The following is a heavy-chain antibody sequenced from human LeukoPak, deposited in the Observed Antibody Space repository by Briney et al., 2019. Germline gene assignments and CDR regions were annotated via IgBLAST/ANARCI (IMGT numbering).Heavy chain of an antibody. CDR3: ARDPGQYYYGSGSYWDAFDI. V-gene: IGHV4-59*01. J-gene: IGHJ3*02. D-gene: IGHD3-10*01. CDR2: IYYSGNT. Sequence: KPSETLSLTCTVSGGSISSYYWSWIRQPPGKGLEWIGYIYYSGNTNYNPSLKSRVTISVDTSKNQFSLKLSSVTAADTAVYYCARDPGQYYYGSGSYWDAFDIWGQGTMVTVSS. CDR1: GGSISSYY.